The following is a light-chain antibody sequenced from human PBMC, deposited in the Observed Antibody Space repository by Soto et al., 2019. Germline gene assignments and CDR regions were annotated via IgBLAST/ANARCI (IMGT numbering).Light chain of an antibody. Sequence: EIVMTQSPATLSVSPEGRATLSCRASQSIRSDLAWYQQRPGQAPRLLIYDASTRAAGIPARFIGSGSGTDFTLTISSLQAEDVAVYYCQQYYNTPLAFGQGTKVEIK. V-gene: IGKV3-15*01. J-gene: IGKJ1*01. CDR1: QSIRSD. CDR3: QQYYNTPLA. CDR2: DAS.